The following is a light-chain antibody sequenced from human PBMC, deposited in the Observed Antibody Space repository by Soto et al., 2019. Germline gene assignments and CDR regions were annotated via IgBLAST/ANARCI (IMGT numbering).Light chain of an antibody. V-gene: IGKV2-30*01. CDR3: MQGTHWPLT. J-gene: IGKJ5*01. Sequence: DVFMTQSPLSLPVTLGQSASISCRSSHSLVYMDVNTYLNWFQQRPGQSPRRLIYKVSTRDSGVPDRFSGSGSGTDFTLRISRVEADDIGIYYCMQGTHWPLTFGQGTRLEIK. CDR1: HSLVYMDVNTY. CDR2: KVS.